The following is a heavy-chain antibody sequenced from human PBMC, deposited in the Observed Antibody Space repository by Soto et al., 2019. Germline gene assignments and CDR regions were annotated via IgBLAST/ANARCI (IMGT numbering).Heavy chain of an antibody. J-gene: IGHJ6*02. CDR1: GDSVSSNSAA. D-gene: IGHD2-15*01. CDR2: TYYRSKWYN. Sequence: SQTLSLTCAISGDSVSSNSAAWNWIRQSPSRGLEWLGRTYYRSKWYNDYAVSVKSRITINPDTSKNQFSLQLNSVTPEDTAVYYCARDIVVVVAATHYYYGMDVWGQETTLTVSS. CDR3: ARDIVVVVAATHYYYGMDV. V-gene: IGHV6-1*01.